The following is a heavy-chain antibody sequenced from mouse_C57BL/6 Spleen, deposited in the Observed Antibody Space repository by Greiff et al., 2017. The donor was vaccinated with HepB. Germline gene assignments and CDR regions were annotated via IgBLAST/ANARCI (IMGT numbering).Heavy chain of an antibody. V-gene: IGHV1-80*01. D-gene: IGHD2-4*01. J-gene: IGHJ4*01. CDR1: GYAFSSYW. CDR2: IYPGDGDT. CDR3: ARSEDYDGSAVDY. Sequence: VQLQQSGAELVKPGASVKISCKASGYAFSSYWMNWVKQRPGKGLEWIGQIYPGDGDTNYHGKFKGKATLTADKSSSTAYMQLSSLTSEDSAVYFCARSEDYDGSAVDYWGQRTSVTVSS.